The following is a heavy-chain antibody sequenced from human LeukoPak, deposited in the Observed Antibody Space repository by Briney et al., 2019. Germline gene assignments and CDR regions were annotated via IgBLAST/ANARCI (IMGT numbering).Heavy chain of an antibody. CDR3: ARDHRYCSSTSCVRGRLGY. V-gene: IGHV1-18*01. CDR2: ISAYNGTT. J-gene: IGHJ4*02. Sequence: ASVKVSCKASGYTFTSYGISWVRQAPGQGLEWMGWISAYNGTTNCAQKLQGRVTMTTDTSTSTAYMELRSLRSDDTAVYYCARDHRYCSSTSCVRGRLGYWGQGTLVTVSS. CDR1: GYTFTSYG. D-gene: IGHD2-2*01.